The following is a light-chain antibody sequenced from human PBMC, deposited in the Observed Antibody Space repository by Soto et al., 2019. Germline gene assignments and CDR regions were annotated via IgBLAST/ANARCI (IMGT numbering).Light chain of an antibody. CDR2: GAS. V-gene: IGKV3-20*01. J-gene: IGKJ3*01. CDR1: QSVSSSY. Sequence: EIVLTQSPGTLSLSPGERATLSCRASQSVSSSYLAWYQQKPGQAPRLLIYGASSRATGIPDRFSGSGSGIDFTLTISRLEPEDFAVYYCQQYGSSLFTFGPGTKLDIK. CDR3: QQYGSSLFT.